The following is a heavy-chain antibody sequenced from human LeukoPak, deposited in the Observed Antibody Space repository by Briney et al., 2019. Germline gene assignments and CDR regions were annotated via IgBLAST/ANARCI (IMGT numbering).Heavy chain of an antibody. D-gene: IGHD3-22*01. J-gene: IGHJ4*02. CDR1: GGSISSYY. CDR2: IHISGST. V-gene: IGHV4-4*07. Sequence: SETLSLTCTVSGGSISSYYWSWIRQPAGKGLEWIGRIHISGSTNYNPSLKSRVTMSVDTSKNQFSLKLRSVTAADTAVYYCARDSYYYDSSGYLILDYWGQGILVTVSS. CDR3: ARDSYYYDSSGYLILDY.